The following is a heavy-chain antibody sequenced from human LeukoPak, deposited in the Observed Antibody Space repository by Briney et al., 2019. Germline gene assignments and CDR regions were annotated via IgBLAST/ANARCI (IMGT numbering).Heavy chain of an antibody. V-gene: IGHV1-69*04. J-gene: IGHJ6*02. CDR1: GGTFSSYT. CDR3: ARDLTMYYYGSGSYRGGYYGMDV. Sequence: SVKVSCKASGGTFSSYTISWVRQAPGQGLEWMGRIIPILGIANYAQKFQGRVTITADKSTSTAYMELSSLRSEDTAVYYCARDLTMYYYGSGSYRGGYYGMDVWGQGTTVTVSS. D-gene: IGHD3-10*01. CDR2: IIPILGIA.